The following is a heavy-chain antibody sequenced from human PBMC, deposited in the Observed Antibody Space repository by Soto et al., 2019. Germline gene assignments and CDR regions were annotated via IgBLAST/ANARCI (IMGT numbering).Heavy chain of an antibody. Sequence: HPGGSLTLSCAASGFTFSSYAMSWVRQAPGKGLEWVSAISGSGGSTYYADSVKGRFTISRDNSKNTLYLQMNSLRAEDTAVYYCANGYGILTGYYPTTYYYGMDVWGQGTTVTVSS. J-gene: IGHJ6*02. CDR1: GFTFSSYA. CDR2: ISGSGGST. V-gene: IGHV3-23*01. CDR3: ANGYGILTGYYPTTYYYGMDV. D-gene: IGHD3-9*01.